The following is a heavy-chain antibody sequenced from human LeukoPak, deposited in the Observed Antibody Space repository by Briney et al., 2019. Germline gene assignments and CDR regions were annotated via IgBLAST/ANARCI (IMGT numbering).Heavy chain of an antibody. CDR3: PRSIVGVRKRNDY. CDR2: MNPNSGHT. Sequence: ASVKVSCKASGYTFSSYDIIWVRQASGQGLEWMGWMNPNSGHTGYAQKFQGRVTMTRSTSISTAYMELTSLTSEDSAVYYCPRSIVGVRKRNDYWGQGTLVTVSS. D-gene: IGHD1-26*01. V-gene: IGHV1-8*01. J-gene: IGHJ4*02. CDR1: GYTFSSYD.